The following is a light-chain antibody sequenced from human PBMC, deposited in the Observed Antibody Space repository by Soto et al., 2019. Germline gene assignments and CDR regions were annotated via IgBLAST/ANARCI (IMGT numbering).Light chain of an antibody. J-gene: IGLJ1*01. CDR3: QSYDSSLSGYV. V-gene: IGLV1-40*01. CDR2: GNI. CDR1: SSNVGAGYD. Sequence: QSVLTQPPSVSGAPGQRVTISCTGSSSNVGAGYDVHWYQHLPGTAPKLLIYGNINRPSGVPDRFSGSKSGTSASLAITGLQAEDEADYYGQSYDSSLSGYVFGTGTKVTVL.